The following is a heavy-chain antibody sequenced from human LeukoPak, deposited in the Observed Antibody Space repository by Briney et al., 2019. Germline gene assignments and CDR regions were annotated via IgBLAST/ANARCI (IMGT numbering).Heavy chain of an antibody. V-gene: IGHV4-31*03. CDR3: ARDGGFPEAFDI. D-gene: IGHD2-15*01. CDR1: GGSISSGGYY. J-gene: IGHJ3*02. CDR2: IYYSGST. Sequence: SQTLSLTCTVSGGSISSGGYYWGWIRQHPGKGLEWIGYIYYSGSTYYNPSLKSRVTISVDTSKNQFSLKLSSVTAADTAVYYCARDGGFPEAFDIWGQGTMVTVSS.